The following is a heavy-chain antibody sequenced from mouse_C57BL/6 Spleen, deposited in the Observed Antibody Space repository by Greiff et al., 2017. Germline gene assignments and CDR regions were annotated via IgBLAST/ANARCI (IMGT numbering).Heavy chain of an antibody. D-gene: IGHD2-4*01. CDR2: INPSSGYT. Sequence: VKLMESGAELARPGASVKMSCKASGYTFTSYTMHWVKQRPGQGLEWIGYINPSSGYTKYNQKFKDKATLTADKSSSTAYMQLSSLTSEDSAVYYCARLKDDYDGYAMDYWGQGTSVTVSS. CDR1: GYTFTSYT. CDR3: ARLKDDYDGYAMDY. J-gene: IGHJ4*01. V-gene: IGHV1-4*01.